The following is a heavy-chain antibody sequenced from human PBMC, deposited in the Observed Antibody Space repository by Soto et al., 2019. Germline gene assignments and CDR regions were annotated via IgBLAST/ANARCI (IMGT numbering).Heavy chain of an antibody. CDR1: GGSISTVDYW. V-gene: IGHV4-30-4*01. J-gene: IGHJ4*02. CDR3: ARGTSGDKVDS. CDR2: IYDGGRT. D-gene: IGHD3-16*01. Sequence: QVQLQESGPGLVKPSQTLSLTCTVSGGSISTVDYWWSWIRQSPDMGLEWIGHIYDGGRTYNNPSRESRVTMSVDTAKSQLSLTLSSISAADTAVYYCARGTSGDKVDSWGQGTLVTVAS.